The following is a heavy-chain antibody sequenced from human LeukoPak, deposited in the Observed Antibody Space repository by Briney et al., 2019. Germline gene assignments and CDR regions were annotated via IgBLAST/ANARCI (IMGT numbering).Heavy chain of an antibody. V-gene: IGHV3-33*01. D-gene: IGHD6-13*01. Sequence: GGSLRLSCAACGFIFTSHGMHWVRQAPGKGLEWVAVIWFDGSNQFYADSVKGRFTISRDNSKNTLYLQMNSLRAEDTAVSYCARGPYSSSWYYFEYWGQGTLVTVSS. CDR3: ARGPYSSSWYYFEY. CDR1: GFIFTSHG. J-gene: IGHJ4*02. CDR2: IWFDGSNQ.